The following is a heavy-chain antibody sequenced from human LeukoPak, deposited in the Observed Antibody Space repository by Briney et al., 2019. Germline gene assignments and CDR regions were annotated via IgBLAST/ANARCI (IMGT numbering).Heavy chain of an antibody. Sequence: SETLSLTCAVSGESFSGYYWGWIQQPPGKGLEWIGSIYHSGSTYYNPSLKSRVTISVDTSKYQFSLKLSSVTAVDTAVYYCARQKSGYDSPIDYWGQGTLVTVSS. CDR3: ARQKSGYDSPIDY. D-gene: IGHD5-12*01. CDR1: GESFSGYY. J-gene: IGHJ4*02. V-gene: IGHV4-38-2*01. CDR2: IYHSGST.